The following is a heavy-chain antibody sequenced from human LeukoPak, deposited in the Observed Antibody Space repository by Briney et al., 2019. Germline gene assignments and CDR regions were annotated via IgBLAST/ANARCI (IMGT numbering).Heavy chain of an antibody. CDR3: AKGTMDGGQYYYDSS. CDR2: ISGSGVGT. CDR1: GFTFSGYA. V-gene: IGHV3-23*01. J-gene: IGHJ4*02. Sequence: PGGSLRLSCAASGFTFSGYAMSWVRQAPGKGLEWVSAISGSGVGTYYADSVKGRFTISRDNSKSTLYLQMNSLRAEDTAVYYCAKGTMDGGQYYYDSSGGQGTLVTVSS. D-gene: IGHD3-22*01.